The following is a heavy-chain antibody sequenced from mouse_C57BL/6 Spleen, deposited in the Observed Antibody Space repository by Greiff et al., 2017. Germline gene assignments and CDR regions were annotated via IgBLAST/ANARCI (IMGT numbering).Heavy chain of an antibody. V-gene: IGHV1-64*01. CDR2: IHPNSGST. D-gene: IGHD1-1*01. Sequence: QVQLKQPGAELVKPGASVKLSCKASGYTFTSYWMHWVKQRPGQGLEWIGMIHPNSGSTNYNEKFKSKAPLTVDKSSSTAYMQLSSLTSEDSAVYYCARSLYGSREGGYWGQGTTLTVSS. CDR1: GYTFTSYW. J-gene: IGHJ2*01. CDR3: ARSLYGSREGGY.